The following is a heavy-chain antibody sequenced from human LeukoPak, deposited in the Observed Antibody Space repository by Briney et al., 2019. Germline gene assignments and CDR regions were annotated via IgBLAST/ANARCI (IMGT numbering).Heavy chain of an antibody. CDR1: GGTFINYA. CDR2: IIPIFGTA. J-gene: IGHJ4*02. CDR3: ASGWDSSGYPHY. V-gene: IGHV1-69*01. D-gene: IGHD3-22*01. Sequence: SVTVSCKASGGTFINYAISWVRQAPGQGLEWMGGIIPIFGTANYAQKFQGRVTITADESTSTAYMELSSLRSEDTAVYYCASGWDSSGYPHYWGQGTLVTGSS.